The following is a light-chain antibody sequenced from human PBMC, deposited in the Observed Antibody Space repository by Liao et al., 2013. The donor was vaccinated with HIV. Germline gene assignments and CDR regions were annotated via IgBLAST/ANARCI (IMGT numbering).Light chain of an antibody. CDR3: QSLDSSGTYV. J-gene: IGLJ1*01. CDR1: ALPRQY. CDR2: KDR. V-gene: IGLV3-25*03. Sequence: SYELTQPRSVSVSPGQTAIITCSGDALPRQYVYWYQQKSGQAPLLVIYKDRERPSGIPERFSGSSSGTTVTLTISGVQAEDEADYHCQSLDSSGTYVFGTGTKLTVL.